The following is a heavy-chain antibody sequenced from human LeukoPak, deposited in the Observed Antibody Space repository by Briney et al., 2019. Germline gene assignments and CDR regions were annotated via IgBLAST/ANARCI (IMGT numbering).Heavy chain of an antibody. V-gene: IGHV3-23*01. CDR1: GLTFSTYA. J-gene: IGHJ3*02. D-gene: IGHD3-22*01. CDR2: VSGSGGST. CDR3: ARGGYYYDAFDI. Sequence: PGGSLRLSCAASGLTFSTYAMSWVRQAPGKGLEWVSAVSGSGGSTYYADSVKGRFTISRDNSKNTLYLQMNSLRVEDTAVYYCARGGYYYDAFDIWGQGTMVTVSS.